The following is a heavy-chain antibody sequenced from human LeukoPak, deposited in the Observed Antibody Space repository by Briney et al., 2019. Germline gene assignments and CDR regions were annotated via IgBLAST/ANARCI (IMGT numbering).Heavy chain of an antibody. CDR1: GGSFSGYY. Sequence: SETLSLTCAVYGGSFSGYYWSWIRQPPGKGLEWIGEINHSGSTNYNPSLKSRVTISVDTSKNQFSLKLSSVTAADTAVYYCARRQRITMIVVVEGSFDYWGQGTLVTVSS. J-gene: IGHJ4*02. D-gene: IGHD3-22*01. CDR2: INHSGST. V-gene: IGHV4-34*01. CDR3: ARRQRITMIVVVEGSFDY.